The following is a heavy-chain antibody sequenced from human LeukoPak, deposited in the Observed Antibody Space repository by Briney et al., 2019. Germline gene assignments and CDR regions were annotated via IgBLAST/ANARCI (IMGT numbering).Heavy chain of an antibody. CDR1: GFTFSSYA. CDR2: ISYDGSNK. V-gene: IGHV3-30-3*01. D-gene: IGHD3-22*01. CDR3: AKGYYYDSSGYYYPPFDY. Sequence: GGSLRLSCAASGFTFSSYAMHWVRQAPGKGLEWVAVISYDGSNKYYADSVKGRFTISRDNSKNTLYLQMNSLRAEDTAVYYCAKGYYYDSSGYYYPPFDYWGQGTLVTVSS. J-gene: IGHJ4*02.